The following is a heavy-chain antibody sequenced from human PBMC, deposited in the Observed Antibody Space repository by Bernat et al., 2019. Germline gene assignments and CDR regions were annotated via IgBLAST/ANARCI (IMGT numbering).Heavy chain of an antibody. J-gene: IGHJ3*02. V-gene: IGHV3-30*03. D-gene: IGHD5-24*01. CDR1: GFAFSSYG. Sequence: QVQLVESGGGVVQPGRSLRLSCAASGFAFSSYGMHWVRQAPGKGLEWVAGISDDGSNKYYAASVKGRFTISRDNSKNTLYLQMNSLRAEDTAVYYCARDAGSEMATIIQRLSYAFDIWGQGTMVTVSS. CDR3: ARDAGSEMATIIQRLSYAFDI. CDR2: ISDDGSNK.